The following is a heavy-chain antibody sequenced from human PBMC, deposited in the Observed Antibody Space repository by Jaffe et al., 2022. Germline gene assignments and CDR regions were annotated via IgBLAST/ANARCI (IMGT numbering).Heavy chain of an antibody. CDR1: GFSLTTGSGLG. V-gene: IGHV2-5*02. CDR2: VFWDDDK. D-gene: IGHD3-16*01. J-gene: IGHJ3*01. CDR3: ARRMAMGPFDL. Sequence: QITLKESGPTLVRPTQTLTLTCTFSGFSLTTGSGLGVGWIRQPPGKALEWLAVVFWDDDKRFSPSLKNRVTITLDTPKTQVVFTMTDVDPVDTATYYCARRMAMGPFDLWGQGTMVAVSS.